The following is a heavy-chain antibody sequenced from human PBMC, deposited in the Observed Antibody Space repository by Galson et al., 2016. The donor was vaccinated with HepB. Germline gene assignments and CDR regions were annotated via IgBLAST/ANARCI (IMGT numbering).Heavy chain of an antibody. Sequence: SLRLSCAASGFTFSNYAMSWVRQAPGEGLEWVSGISGDGGGTYYADSVKGRSTISRDNSRSTLNLQMNSLRVEDTAVYHCAKDRADGSYYFEHWGQGILVTVAS. J-gene: IGHJ4*02. CDR1: GFTFSNYA. D-gene: IGHD5-24*01. V-gene: IGHV3-23*01. CDR3: AKDRADGSYYFEH. CDR2: ISGDGGGT.